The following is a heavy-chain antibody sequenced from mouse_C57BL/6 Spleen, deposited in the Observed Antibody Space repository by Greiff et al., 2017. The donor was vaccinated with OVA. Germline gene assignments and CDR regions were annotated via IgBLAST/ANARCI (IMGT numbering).Heavy chain of an antibody. CDR2: INPNNGGT. CDR1: GYTFTDYY. V-gene: IGHV1-26*01. Sequence: EVQLQQSGPELVKPGASVKISCKASGYTFTDYYMTWVKQSHGKSLEWIGDINPNNGGTSYNQKFKGKATLTVDKSSSTAYMELRSLTSEDSAVYYCARSGDYVHYFDYWGQGTTLTVSS. J-gene: IGHJ2*01. D-gene: IGHD2-4*01. CDR3: ARSGDYVHYFDY.